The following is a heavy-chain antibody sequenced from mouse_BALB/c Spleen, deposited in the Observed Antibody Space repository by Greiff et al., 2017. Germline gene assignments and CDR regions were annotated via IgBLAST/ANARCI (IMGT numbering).Heavy chain of an antibody. J-gene: IGHJ3*01. CDR2: ISSGGSYT. CDR1: GFTFSSYG. Sequence: EVQLVESGGDLVKPGGSLKLSCAASGFTFSSYGMSWVRQTPDKWLEWVATISSGGSYTYYPDSVKGRCTISRDNAKKTLYLQMSSLKSEDTAMYYCTRGCTMYTRGIAYWGQGTLVTVSA. V-gene: IGHV5-6*01. D-gene: IGHD2-2*01. CDR3: TRGCTMYTRGIAY.